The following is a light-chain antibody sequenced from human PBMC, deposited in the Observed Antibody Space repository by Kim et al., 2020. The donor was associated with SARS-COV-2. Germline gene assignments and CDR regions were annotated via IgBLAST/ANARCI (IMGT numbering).Light chain of an antibody. CDR2: YDS. Sequence: APGETASITCGGNNIGTKSVHWYQQKPGQAPALVIYYDSDRPSGIPERFSGSNSGNTATLTISRVEAGDEADYYCQVWDSSSDDYVFGIGTKVTVL. V-gene: IGLV3-21*04. J-gene: IGLJ1*01. CDR1: NIGTKS. CDR3: QVWDSSSDDYV.